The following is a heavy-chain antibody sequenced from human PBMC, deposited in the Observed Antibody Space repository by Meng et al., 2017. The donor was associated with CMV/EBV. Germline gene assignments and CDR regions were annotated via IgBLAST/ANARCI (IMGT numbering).Heavy chain of an antibody. CDR3: ARTGKKWELLPYYYYYGLDV. CDR2: IYSGGST. J-gene: IGHJ6*02. Sequence: GGSLRLSCAASGFTVSSNYMSWVRQAPGKGLEWVSVIYSGGSTYYADSVKGRFTISRDNSKNTLYLQMNSLRSEDTAVYYCARTGKKWELLPYYYYYGLDVWGQGTTVTVSS. D-gene: IGHD1-26*01. V-gene: IGHV3-53*05. CDR1: GFTVSSNY.